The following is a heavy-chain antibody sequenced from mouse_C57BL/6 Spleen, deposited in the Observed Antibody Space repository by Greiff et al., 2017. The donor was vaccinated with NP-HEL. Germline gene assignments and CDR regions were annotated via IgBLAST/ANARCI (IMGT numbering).Heavy chain of an antibody. J-gene: IGHJ2*01. Sequence: VQLQQPGAELVRPGSSVKLSCKASGYTFTSYWMHWVKQRPIQGLEWIGNIDPSDSETHYNQKFKDKATLTVDKSSSTAYMQLSSLTSEDSAVYYCAREGGSFPYYFDYWGQGTTLTVSS. V-gene: IGHV1-52*01. CDR2: IDPSDSET. CDR1: GYTFTSYW. CDR3: AREGGSFPYYFDY. D-gene: IGHD1-1*01.